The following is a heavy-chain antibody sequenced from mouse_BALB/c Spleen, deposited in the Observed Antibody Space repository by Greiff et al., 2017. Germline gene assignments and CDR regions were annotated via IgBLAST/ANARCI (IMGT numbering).Heavy chain of an antibody. CDR2: ISSGGSYT. CDR3: ARHVDYDQGCYSY. CDR1: GFTFSSYG. D-gene: IGHD2-4*01. V-gene: IGHV5-6*02. J-gene: IGHJ4*01. Sequence: EVKLVESGGALVKPGGSLKLSCAASGFTFSSYGMSWVRQTPDKRLEWVATISSGGSYTYYPDSVKGRFTISRDNAKNTLYLQMSSLKSEDTAMYYCARHVDYDQGCYSYWGQGTSVTVSS.